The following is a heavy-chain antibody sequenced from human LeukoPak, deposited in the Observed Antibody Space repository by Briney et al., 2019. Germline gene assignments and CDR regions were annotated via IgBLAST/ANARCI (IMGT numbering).Heavy chain of an antibody. CDR2: ISGSGGST. Sequence: GGSLRLSCAASGFTFSSYGMSWVRQAPGKGLEWVSAISGSGGSTYYADSVKGRFTISRDNSKNTLYLQMNSLRAEDTAVYYCAKWSFRGVIVPLDYWGQGTLVTVSS. CDR3: AKWSFRGVIVPLDY. J-gene: IGHJ4*02. D-gene: IGHD3-16*02. V-gene: IGHV3-23*01. CDR1: GFTFSSYG.